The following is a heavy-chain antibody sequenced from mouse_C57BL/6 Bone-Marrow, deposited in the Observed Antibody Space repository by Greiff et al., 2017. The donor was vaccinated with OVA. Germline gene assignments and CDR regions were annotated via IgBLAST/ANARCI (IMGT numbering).Heavy chain of an antibody. V-gene: IGHV8-8*01. CDR2: IWWDDDK. Sequence: QVTLKVCGPGILQPSQTLSLTCSFSGFSLSTFGMGVGWIRQPSGKGLEWLAHIWWDDDKYYNPALKSRLTISKDTSKNQVFLKIANVDTADTATYYCARIPFIYYGNPAWFAYWGQGTLVTVSA. CDR3: ARIPFIYYGNPAWFAY. J-gene: IGHJ3*01. CDR1: GFSLSTFGMG. D-gene: IGHD2-1*01.